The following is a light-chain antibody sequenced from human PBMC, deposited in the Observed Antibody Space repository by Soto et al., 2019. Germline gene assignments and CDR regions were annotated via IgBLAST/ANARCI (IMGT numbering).Light chain of an antibody. CDR1: QSVLYSSNNKNY. V-gene: IGKV4-1*01. CDR2: WAS. Sequence: DIVMTQSPEYLAVSLGERATINCKSSQSVLYSSNNKNYLAWYQQKPGQPPKLLIYWASTRESGVPDRFSGSGSGTHFTLTISSLQAEDVAVYYCQQYYSALPITFGPGTKVDIK. J-gene: IGKJ3*01. CDR3: QQYYSALPIT.